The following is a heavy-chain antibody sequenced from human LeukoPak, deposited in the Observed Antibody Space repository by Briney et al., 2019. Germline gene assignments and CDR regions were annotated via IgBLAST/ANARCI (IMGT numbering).Heavy chain of an antibody. J-gene: IGHJ3*02. D-gene: IGHD3-3*01. Sequence: PSQTLSLTCTVSGGSISSGSYYWSWIRQPAGKGLEWIGRIYTSGSTNYNPSLKSRVTISVDTSKNQFSLKLSSVTAADTAVYYCARATTFWSGYYTAFDIWGQGTMVTVSS. V-gene: IGHV4-61*02. CDR3: ARATTFWSGYYTAFDI. CDR2: IYTSGST. CDR1: GGSISSGSYY.